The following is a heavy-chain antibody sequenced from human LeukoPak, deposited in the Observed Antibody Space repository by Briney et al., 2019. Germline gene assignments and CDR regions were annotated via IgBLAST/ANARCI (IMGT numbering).Heavy chain of an antibody. CDR3: ARANDDFDY. J-gene: IGHJ4*02. D-gene: IGHD3-16*01. Sequence: PSETLSLTCTVSGGSISNYYWSWIRQPPGKGLEWIGYIYYSGSTNYNPSLKSRVTISVDTSKNQFSLKLSSMTAADTAVYYCARANDDFDYWGQGTLVTVSS. CDR1: GGSISNYY. CDR2: IYYSGST. V-gene: IGHV4-59*08.